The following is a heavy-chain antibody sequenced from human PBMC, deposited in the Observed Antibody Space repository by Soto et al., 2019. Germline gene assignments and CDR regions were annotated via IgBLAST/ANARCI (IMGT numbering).Heavy chain of an antibody. CDR1: GFTFSSYA. CDR3: AKAGYCTNGVCGAKFDP. J-gene: IGHJ5*02. CDR2: ISGSGGST. Sequence: EVQLLESGGGLVQPGGSLRLSCAASGFTFSSYAMSWVRQAPGKGLEWVSAISGSGGSTYYPDSVKGRFTISRDNSKNTLYLQMNSLRAEDTAVYYCAKAGYCTNGVCGAKFDPWGQGTLVTVSS. D-gene: IGHD2-8*01. V-gene: IGHV3-23*01.